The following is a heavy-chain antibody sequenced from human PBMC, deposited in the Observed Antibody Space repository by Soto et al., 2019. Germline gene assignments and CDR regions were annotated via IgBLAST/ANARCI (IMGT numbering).Heavy chain of an antibody. V-gene: IGHV4-59*01. Sequence: SETLSLTCTVSGGSISSYYWSWIRQPPGKGLEWIGYIYYSGSTNYNPSLKSRVTISVDTSKNQFSLKLSSVTAADTAVYYCARLGGDYDILTGYQRFDDWGQGSLVTVSS. CDR1: GGSISSYY. J-gene: IGHJ4*02. D-gene: IGHD3-9*01. CDR2: IYYSGST. CDR3: ARLGGDYDILTGYQRFDD.